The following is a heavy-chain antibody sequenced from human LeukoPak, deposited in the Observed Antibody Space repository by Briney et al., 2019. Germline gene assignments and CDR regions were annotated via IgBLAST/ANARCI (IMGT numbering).Heavy chain of an antibody. V-gene: IGHV3-48*03. CDR1: GFTFRSYE. Sequence: QPGGSLRPSFAASGFTFRSYEMNWVRQAPGKGLEWVSSISSSGSAIYYADSVKGRFTISRDNAKNSLYLQMNSLRAEDTAVYYCARLPYDYGDYSDYWGQGTLVTVSS. CDR2: ISSSGSAI. CDR3: ARLPYDYGDYSDY. D-gene: IGHD4-17*01. J-gene: IGHJ4*02.